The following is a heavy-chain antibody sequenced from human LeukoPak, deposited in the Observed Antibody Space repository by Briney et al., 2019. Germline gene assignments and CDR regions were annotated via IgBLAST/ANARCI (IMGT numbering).Heavy chain of an antibody. J-gene: IGHJ4*02. V-gene: IGHV4-34*01. D-gene: IGHD2-15*01. CDR1: GGSFSGYY. Sequence: PSETLSLTCAVYGGSFSGYYWSWIRQPPGKGLEWIGEINHSGSTNYNPSLKSRVTISVDTSKNQFSLKLSSVTAADTAVYYCARGRVVVAATAPKFDYWGQGTLVTVSS. CDR3: ARGRVVVAATAPKFDY. CDR2: INHSGST.